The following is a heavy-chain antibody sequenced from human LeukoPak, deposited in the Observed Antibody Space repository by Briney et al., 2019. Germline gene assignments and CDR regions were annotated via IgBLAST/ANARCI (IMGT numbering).Heavy chain of an antibody. J-gene: IGHJ5*02. CDR3: ARSSPESFYDFQSNWFDP. CDR2: INPKSGGI. CDR1: GYTFTGYY. D-gene: IGHD3/OR15-3a*01. V-gene: IGHV1-2*02. Sequence: APVRVSCKASGYTFTGYYIHWVRQAPGQGLEWMGWINPKSGGINYAQKFRGRVTMTRDTSINTVYMELSRLSSDDTAIYYCARSSPESFYDFQSNWFDPWGQGTLVTVSS.